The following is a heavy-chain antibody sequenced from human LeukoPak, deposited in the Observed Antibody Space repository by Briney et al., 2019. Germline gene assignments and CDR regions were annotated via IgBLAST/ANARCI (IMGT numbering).Heavy chain of an antibody. V-gene: IGHV3-21*01. Sequence: GGSLRLSCAASGFTFSSYGMNWVRQAPGKGLEWVSAISSSSSYIYYADSVKGRFTISRDNAKNSLYLQMNSLRAEDTAVYYCARDRSILVANWFDPWGQGTLVTVSS. CDR1: GFTFSSYG. D-gene: IGHD2-15*01. CDR2: ISSSSSYI. J-gene: IGHJ5*02. CDR3: ARDRSILVANWFDP.